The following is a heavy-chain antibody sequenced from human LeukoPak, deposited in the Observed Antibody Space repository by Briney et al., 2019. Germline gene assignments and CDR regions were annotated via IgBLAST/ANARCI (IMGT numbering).Heavy chain of an antibody. CDR1: GFTYDDYA. Sequence: PGGSLRLSCTASGFTYDDYAMRWVRQAPGKGLEWVGFIRGKAYGGATEYAASVKGRFTISRDDSKSITYLQMHSLKIEDTAVYYRTRVTLDYWGQGTRVTVSS. V-gene: IGHV3-49*04. J-gene: IGHJ4*02. CDR3: TRVTLDY. CDR2: IRGKAYGGAT.